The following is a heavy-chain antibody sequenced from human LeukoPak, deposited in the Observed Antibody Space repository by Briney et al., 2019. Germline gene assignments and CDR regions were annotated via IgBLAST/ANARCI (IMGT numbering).Heavy chain of an antibody. CDR2: INPNSGGT. V-gene: IGHV1-2*02. Sequence: ASVKVSCKASGYTFTGYYMHWVRQAPGQGLEWMGWINPNSGGTNYAQKFQGRVTMTRDTSTSTAYMELRSLRSDDTAVYYCARDRMGLRLGELSLLVHWGQGTLGTVSS. CDR1: GYTFTGYY. J-gene: IGHJ4*02. CDR3: ARDRMGLRLGELSLLVH. D-gene: IGHD3-16*02.